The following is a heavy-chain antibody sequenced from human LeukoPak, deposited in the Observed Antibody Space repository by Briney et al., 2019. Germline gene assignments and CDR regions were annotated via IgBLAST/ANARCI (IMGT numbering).Heavy chain of an antibody. J-gene: IGHJ4*02. CDR1: GGSFSGSY. Sequence: SETLSLTCVVYGGSFSGSYWSWIRQPPGKGLEWIGEINHSGSTNYNPSLKSRVTISVDTSKNQFSLKLSSVTAADTAVYYCARGEYSSGFYYFDYWGQGTLVTVSS. CDR2: INHSGST. D-gene: IGHD6-19*01. CDR3: ARGEYSSGFYYFDY. V-gene: IGHV4-34*01.